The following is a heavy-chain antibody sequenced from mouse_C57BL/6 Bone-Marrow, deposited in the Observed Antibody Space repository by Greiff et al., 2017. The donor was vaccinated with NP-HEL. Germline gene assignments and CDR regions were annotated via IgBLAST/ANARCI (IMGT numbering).Heavy chain of an antibody. CDR1: GFTFSSYG. Sequence: EVQLVESGGDLVKPGGSLKLSCAASGFTFSSYGMSWVRQTPDKRLEWVATISSGGSYTYYPDSVKGRFTISRDNAKNTLYLQMSSLKSEDTAMYYCARHYYSNYFDYWGQGTTFTVSS. CDR3: ARHYYSNYFDY. J-gene: IGHJ2*01. D-gene: IGHD2-5*01. V-gene: IGHV5-6*01. CDR2: ISSGGSYT.